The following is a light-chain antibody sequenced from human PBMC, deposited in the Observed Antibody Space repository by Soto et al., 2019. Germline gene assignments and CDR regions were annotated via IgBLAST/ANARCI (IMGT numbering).Light chain of an antibody. CDR1: SSDVGGYNY. CDR2: EVS. J-gene: IGLJ3*02. CDR3: SSYTSSSTRV. Sequence: QSALTQPASVSGSRGQSITISCTGTSSDVGGYNYVSRYQQHPGKAPKLMIYEVSNRPSGVSNRFSGSKSGNTASLTISGLPAEDEADYYCSSYTSSSTRVFGGGTKLTVL. V-gene: IGLV2-14*01.